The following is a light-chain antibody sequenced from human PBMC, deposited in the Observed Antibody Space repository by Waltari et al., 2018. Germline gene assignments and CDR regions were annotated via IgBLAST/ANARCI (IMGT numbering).Light chain of an antibody. CDR2: ASS. CDR1: QGISSN. J-gene: IGKJ5*01. V-gene: IGKV1-9*01. Sequence: IQLTQSPSSLSASVGDRVTITCRASQGISSNLAWYQQKPGKAPKHLISASSTIQSGVPFECSGSGSGTDFTLTISSLQPEDFAAYYCQQQNSYPITFGRGTRLEIK. CDR3: QQQNSYPIT.